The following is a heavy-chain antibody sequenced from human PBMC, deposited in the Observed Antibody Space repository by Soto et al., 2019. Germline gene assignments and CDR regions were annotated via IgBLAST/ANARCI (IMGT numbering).Heavy chain of an antibody. D-gene: IGHD1-26*01. CDR2: IWYDGSNK. CDR3: ARATGSYGLFDY. J-gene: IGHJ4*02. CDR1: GFTFSSHG. Sequence: GGSLRLSCAASGFTFSSHGMHWVRQAPGKGLEWVAVIWYDGSNKYYADSVKGRFTISRDNSKNTLYLQMNSLRAEDTAVYYCARATGSYGLFDYWGQGALVTVSS. V-gene: IGHV3-33*01.